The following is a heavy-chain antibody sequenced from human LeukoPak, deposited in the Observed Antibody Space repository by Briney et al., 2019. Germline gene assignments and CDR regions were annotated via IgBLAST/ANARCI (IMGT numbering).Heavy chain of an antibody. CDR2: MNPNSGNT. J-gene: IGHJ4*02. D-gene: IGHD6-19*01. CDR3: ARNGWGSRHFDY. V-gene: IGHV1-8*02. Sequence: GASVKVSCKASGYTFTSYYMHWVRQATGQGLEWMGWMNPNSGNTGYAQKFQGRVTMTRNTSISTAYMELSSLRSEDTAVYYCARNGWGSRHFDYWGQGTLVTVSS. CDR1: GYTFTSYY.